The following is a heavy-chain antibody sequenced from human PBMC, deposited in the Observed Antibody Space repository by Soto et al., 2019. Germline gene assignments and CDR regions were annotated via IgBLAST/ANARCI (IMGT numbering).Heavy chain of an antibody. CDR1: GFTFSSYA. D-gene: IGHD2-21*02. CDR3: AIVVVTATTYGMDV. CDR2: ISYDGSNK. J-gene: IGHJ6*02. Sequence: PGGSLRLSCAASGFTFSSYAMHWVRQAPGKGLEWVAVISYDGSNKYYADSVKGRFTISRDNSKNTLYLQMNSLRAEDTAVYYCAIVVVTATTYGMDVWGQGTTVTVSS. V-gene: IGHV3-30-3*01.